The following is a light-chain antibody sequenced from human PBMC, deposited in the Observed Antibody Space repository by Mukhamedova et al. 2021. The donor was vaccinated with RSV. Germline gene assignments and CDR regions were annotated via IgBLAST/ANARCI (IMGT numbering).Light chain of an antibody. Sequence: RVHGGGPSRFNGSGSGTGFTLTISSLQPEDFATYYCQQANRFPPGFGQGTKLEIK. V-gene: IGKV1-12*01. CDR3: QQANRFPPG. J-gene: IGKJ2*03.